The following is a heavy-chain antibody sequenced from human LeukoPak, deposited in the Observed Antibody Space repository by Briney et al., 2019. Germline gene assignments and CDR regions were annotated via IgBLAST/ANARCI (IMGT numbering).Heavy chain of an antibody. Sequence: ASVKVSCEVSGYTLTELSMHWVRQAPGKGLEWMGGFDPEDGETIYAQKLQGSVTMTEDTSTDTAYIELSSLRSEDTAVYYGATVDQFGTVTDYWGQGTLVAVSS. CDR1: GYTLTELS. CDR2: FDPEDGET. J-gene: IGHJ4*02. CDR3: ATVDQFGTVTDY. D-gene: IGHD4-17*01. V-gene: IGHV1-24*01.